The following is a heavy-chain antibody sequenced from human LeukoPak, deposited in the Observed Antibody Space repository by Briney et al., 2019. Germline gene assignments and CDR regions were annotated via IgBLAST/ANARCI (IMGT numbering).Heavy chain of an antibody. CDR2: ISGSGGST. J-gene: IGHJ4*02. D-gene: IGHD2-2*01. V-gene: IGHV3-23*01. CDR1: GFTFSSYA. Sequence: GGSLRLSCAASGFTFSSYAMSWVRQAPGKGLEWVSAISGSGGSTYYADSVKGRFTISRDNSKNTLYLQMNSLRAEDTAVYYCVPLRCSSTSCYGRPTDYWGQGTLVTVSS. CDR3: VPLRCSSTSCYGRPTDY.